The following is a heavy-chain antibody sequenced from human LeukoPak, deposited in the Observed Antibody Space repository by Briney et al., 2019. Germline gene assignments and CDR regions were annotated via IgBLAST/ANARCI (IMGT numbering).Heavy chain of an antibody. Sequence: SEALSLTCAVYGGSFSGYYWTWIRQTPGRGYEGIGESSHTGDITGYNPSLKGRATISVDSSKKQFTLKVTSVTAADTGIYYCVRVPDVTARPCDTWGPGTVVTVSS. CDR1: GGSFSGYY. D-gene: IGHD1-1*01. V-gene: IGHV4-34*01. CDR3: VRVPDVTARPCDT. J-gene: IGHJ5*02. CDR2: SSHTGDIT.